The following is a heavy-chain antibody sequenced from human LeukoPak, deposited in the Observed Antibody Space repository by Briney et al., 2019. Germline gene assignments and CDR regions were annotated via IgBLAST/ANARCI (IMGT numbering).Heavy chain of an antibody. D-gene: IGHD3-10*01. CDR1: GFSFRSYG. Sequence: GGSLRLSCAASGFSFRSYGMHWVRQAPGKGLEWVAVISYEGSNEYYADSVKGRFTISRDNSKNTLYLQMNSLRAEDTAVYYCARRASVRGVPFDYWGQGTLVTVSS. CDR3: ARRASVRGVPFDY. J-gene: IGHJ4*02. V-gene: IGHV3-30*03. CDR2: ISYEGSNE.